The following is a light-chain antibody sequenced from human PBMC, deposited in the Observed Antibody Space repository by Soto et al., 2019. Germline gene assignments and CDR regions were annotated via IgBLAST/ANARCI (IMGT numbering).Light chain of an antibody. CDR2: TAS. Sequence: DIQMTQSPSTLSGSVGDRVTITCRASQTISSWLAWYQQKPGKAPKLLIYTASSLESGVPSRFSGSGSGTDFTLTINSLQPEDVAIYYCQKYNRAPLTFGGGTKVDIK. CDR3: QKYNRAPLT. CDR1: QTISSW. V-gene: IGKV1-5*03. J-gene: IGKJ4*01.